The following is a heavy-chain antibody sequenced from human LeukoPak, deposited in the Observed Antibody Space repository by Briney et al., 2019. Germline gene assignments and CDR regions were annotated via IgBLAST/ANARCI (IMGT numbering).Heavy chain of an antibody. D-gene: IGHD2-21*02. J-gene: IGHJ4*02. CDR1: GFTFSSYW. Sequence: GGSLRLSCAASGFTFSSYWMSWVRQAPGKGLEWVANIKQDGSEKYYVDSVKGRFTISRDNAKNSLYLQMNSLRAEDTAVYYCAKERTTSDYYFDYWGQGTLVTVSS. CDR3: AKERTTSDYYFDY. CDR2: IKQDGSEK. V-gene: IGHV3-7*01.